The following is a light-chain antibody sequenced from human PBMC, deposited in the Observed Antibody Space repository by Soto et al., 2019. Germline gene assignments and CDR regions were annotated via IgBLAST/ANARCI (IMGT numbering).Light chain of an antibody. CDR2: RNN. CDR1: GSNIGSNY. V-gene: IGLV1-47*01. J-gene: IGLJ1*01. CDR3: AAWDDSIYV. Sequence: QSVLTQPPSASGTPGQSVTISCSGSGSNIGSNYVYWYQQLPGTAPKLLIYRNNQRPSGVPDRFSGSKSGTSASLAISGLQSEDEADYYCAAWDDSIYVFGTGTKLTVL.